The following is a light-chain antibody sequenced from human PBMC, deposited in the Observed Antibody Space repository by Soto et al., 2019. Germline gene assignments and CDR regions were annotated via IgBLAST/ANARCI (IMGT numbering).Light chain of an antibody. CDR3: HQYNSWPPGT. CDR1: QSVSSSY. Sequence: EIVMTQSPATVSVSPWERSTLSFGASQSVSSSYLAWYQQKPGQAPRLLISDASTRATGIPARFSGSGSGTEFTLTISSLQSEDFALYYCHQYNSWPPGTFGQGTKVDI. J-gene: IGKJ2*01. V-gene: IGKV3-15*01. CDR2: DAS.